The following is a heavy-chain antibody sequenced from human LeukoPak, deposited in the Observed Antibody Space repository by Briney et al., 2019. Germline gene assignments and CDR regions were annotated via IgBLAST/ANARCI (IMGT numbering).Heavy chain of an antibody. D-gene: IGHD5-18*01. J-gene: IGHJ4*02. CDR3: ARERIQLWLRYFDY. CDR2: INHSGST. Sequence: SETLSLTCAVDGGSFSGYYWSWIRQPPGKGLEWIGEINHSGSTNYNPSLKSRVTISVDTSKNQFSLKLSSVTAADTAVYYCARERIQLWLRYFDYWGQGTLVTVSS. CDR1: GGSFSGYY. V-gene: IGHV4-34*01.